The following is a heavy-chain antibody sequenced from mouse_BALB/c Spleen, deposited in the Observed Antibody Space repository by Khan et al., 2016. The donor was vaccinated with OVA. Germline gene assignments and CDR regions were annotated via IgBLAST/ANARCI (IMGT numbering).Heavy chain of an antibody. J-gene: IGHJ1*01. Sequence: QVQLKQSGPGLVAPSQSLSITCTISGFSLTSYGVHWVRQPPGKGLEWLVVIWSDGRTTYNSALKSRLSIRKDNSKSQVFLKMNSLQTDDTAMYSCARQIYPGYFDVWGAGTTVTVSS. V-gene: IGHV2-6-1*01. CDR3: ARQIYPGYFDV. CDR1: GFSLTSYG. CDR2: IWSDGRT. D-gene: IGHD2-1*01.